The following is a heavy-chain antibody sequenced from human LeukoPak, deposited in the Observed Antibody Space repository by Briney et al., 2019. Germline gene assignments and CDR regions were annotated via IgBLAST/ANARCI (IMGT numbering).Heavy chain of an antibody. CDR2: IYYSGST. J-gene: IGHJ5*02. V-gene: IGHV4-61*08. CDR1: GGSISSGDYY. CDR3: AREIAAAGTDWFDP. D-gene: IGHD6-13*01. Sequence: SETLSLTCTVSGGSISSGDYYWSWIRQPPGKGLECIGYIYYSGSTNYNPSLKSRVTISVDTSKNQFSLKLSSVTAADTAVYYCAREIAAAGTDWFDPWGQGTLVTVSS.